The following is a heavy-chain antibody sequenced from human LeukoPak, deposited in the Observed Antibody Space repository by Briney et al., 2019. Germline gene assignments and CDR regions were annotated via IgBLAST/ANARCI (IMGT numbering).Heavy chain of an antibody. CDR2: INHSGST. Sequence: NSSETLSLTCADYGGSFSGYYWSWIRQPPGKGLEWIGEINHSGSTNYNPSLKSRVTISVDTSKNQFSLKLSSVTAADTAVYYCARDDLAELVRDAFDIWGQGTMVTVSS. V-gene: IGHV4-34*01. J-gene: IGHJ3*02. CDR1: GGSFSGYY. CDR3: ARDDLAELVRDAFDI. D-gene: IGHD1-1*01.